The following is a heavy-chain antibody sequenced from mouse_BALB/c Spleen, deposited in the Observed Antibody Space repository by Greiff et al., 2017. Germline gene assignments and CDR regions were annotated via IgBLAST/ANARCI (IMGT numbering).Heavy chain of an antibody. CDR3: ARSYDYDDGPYAMDY. J-gene: IGHJ4*01. CDR1: GYSITSGYY. Sequence: EVKLMESGPGLVKPSQSLSLTCSVTGYSITSGYYWNWIRQFPGNKLEWMGYISYDGSNNYNPSLKNRISITRDTSKNQFFLKLNSVTTEDTATYYCARSYDYDDGPYAMDYWGQGTSVTVSS. V-gene: IGHV3-6*02. CDR2: ISYDGSN. D-gene: IGHD2-4*01.